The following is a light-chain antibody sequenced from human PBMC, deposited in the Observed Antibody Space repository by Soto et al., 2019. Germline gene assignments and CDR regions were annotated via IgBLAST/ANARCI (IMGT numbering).Light chain of an antibody. Sequence: QSALTQPPSASGSPGQSVTISCTGTSSDVGAYKYVSWYQQHPGKAPKLMIYAVSERPSGVPDRFSGSKSGNTASLTVSGLQAEDEADYYCCSYAGDYMFVFGTGTKLTVL. CDR2: AVS. J-gene: IGLJ1*01. CDR1: SSDVGAYKY. V-gene: IGLV2-8*01. CDR3: CSYAGDYMFV.